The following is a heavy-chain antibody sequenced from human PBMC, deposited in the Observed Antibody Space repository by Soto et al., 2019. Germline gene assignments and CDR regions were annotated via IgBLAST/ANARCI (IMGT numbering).Heavy chain of an antibody. Sequence: QMQLVQSGPEVKKPGTSVKVSCKASGFTFTSSAMQWVRQARGQRLEWIGWIVVGSGNTNYAQKFQERVTITRDMSTSTAYMELSSLRSEDTAVYYCAAGIWYYYDSSGYYLDYWGQGTLVTVSS. CDR3: AAGIWYYYDSSGYYLDY. V-gene: IGHV1-58*02. CDR2: IVVGSGNT. CDR1: GFTFTSSA. J-gene: IGHJ4*02. D-gene: IGHD3-22*01.